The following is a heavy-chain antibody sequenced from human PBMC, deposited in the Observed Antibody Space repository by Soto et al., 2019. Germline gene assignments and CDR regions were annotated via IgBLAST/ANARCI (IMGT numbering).Heavy chain of an antibody. V-gene: IGHV5-51*01. D-gene: IGHD3-22*01. CDR2: IYPGDSDT. J-gene: IGHJ6*02. Sequence: GESLKISCNGSGYSFTIYWIGWVRQMPGKGLEWMGIIYPGDSDTRYSPSFQGQVTISADKSISTAYLQWSSLKASDTAMYYCARHGAPYYYDSSGYYRYYYGMDVWGQGTTVTVSS. CDR3: ARHGAPYYYDSSGYYRYYYGMDV. CDR1: GYSFTIYW.